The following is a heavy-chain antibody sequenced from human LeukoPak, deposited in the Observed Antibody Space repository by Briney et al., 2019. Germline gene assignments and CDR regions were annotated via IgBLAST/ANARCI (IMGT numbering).Heavy chain of an antibody. Sequence: PGGSLRLSCAASGFTFSSYAMYWVRQAPGKGLEYVSAISSNGGSTDYANSVKDRFTISRDNSKNTLYLQMGSLRAEDMAVYYCARGAYCTSTTCGNWFDPWGQGTLVTVSS. D-gene: IGHD2-2*01. CDR2: ISSNGGST. CDR3: ARGAYCTSTTCGNWFDP. CDR1: GFTFSSYA. J-gene: IGHJ5*02. V-gene: IGHV3-64*01.